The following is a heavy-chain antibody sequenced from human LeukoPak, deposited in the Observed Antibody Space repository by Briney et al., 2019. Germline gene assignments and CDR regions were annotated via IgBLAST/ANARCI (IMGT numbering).Heavy chain of an antibody. CDR2: IYYSGST. CDR3: ARIEEVEMAAVYFDY. CDR1: GGSISSSSYY. Sequence: TSETLSLTCTVSGGSISSSSYYWGWIRQPPGKGLEWIGSIYYSGSTYYNPSLKSRVTISVDTSKNQFSLKLSSVTAADTAVCYCARIEEVEMAAVYFDYWGQGTLVTVSS. J-gene: IGHJ4*02. V-gene: IGHV4-39*01. D-gene: IGHD5-24*01.